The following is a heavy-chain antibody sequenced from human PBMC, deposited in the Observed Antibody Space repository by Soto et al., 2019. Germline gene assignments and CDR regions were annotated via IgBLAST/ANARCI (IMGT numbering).Heavy chain of an antibody. Sequence: GGSLRLSCAASGFTFIRSWMSWVLQAPGKGLEWVANINDDGRKKYHVDSLEGRFTISRDNVKNSLYLQINTLRAEDTAVYYCARDTEYGLDVWGQGTTVTVSS. D-gene: IGHD2-8*02. CDR2: INDDGRKK. CDR3: ARDTEYGLDV. J-gene: IGHJ6*02. V-gene: IGHV3-7*04. CDR1: GFTFIRSW.